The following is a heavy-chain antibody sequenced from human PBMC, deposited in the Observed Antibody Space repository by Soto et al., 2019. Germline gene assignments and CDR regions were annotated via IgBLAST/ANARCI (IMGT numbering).Heavy chain of an antibody. Sequence: SETLSLTCTVSGGSISSGGYYWSWIRQHPGKGLEWIGYIYYSGSTYYNPSLKSRVTISVDTSKNQFSLKLSSVTAADTAVYYCSRVSSSSRADYWGQGTLVTVSS. D-gene: IGHD6-13*01. CDR3: SRVSSSSRADY. V-gene: IGHV4-31*03. J-gene: IGHJ4*02. CDR2: IYYSGST. CDR1: GGSISSGGYY.